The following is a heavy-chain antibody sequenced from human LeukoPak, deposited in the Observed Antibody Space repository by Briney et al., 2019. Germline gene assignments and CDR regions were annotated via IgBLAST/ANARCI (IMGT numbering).Heavy chain of an antibody. V-gene: IGHV3-66*01. CDR3: ARDGDGEVFDY. J-gene: IGHJ4*02. CDR1: GFTVSSNY. CDR2: IYSGGST. D-gene: IGHD4-17*01. Sequence: GGSLRLSCAASGFTVSSNYMSWVRQAPGKGLEWVSVIYSGGSTYYADSVKGRFTNSRDNSKNTLYLQMNSLRAEDTAVYYCARDGDGEVFDYWGQGTLVTVSS.